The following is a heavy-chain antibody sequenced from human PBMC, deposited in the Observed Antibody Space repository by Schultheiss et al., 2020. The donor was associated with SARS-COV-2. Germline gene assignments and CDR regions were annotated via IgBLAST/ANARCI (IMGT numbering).Heavy chain of an antibody. D-gene: IGHD6-13*01. CDR2: IYYSGST. V-gene: IGHV4-59*12. CDR3: ARDKEGSSSLHAYYHYGMDV. Sequence: GSLRLSCAASGFTFDDYAMHWVRQAPGKGLEWIGYIYYSGSTNYNPSLKSRVIISVDTSKNQFSLKLSSVTAADTALYYCARDKEGSSSLHAYYHYGMDVWGQGTTVTVSS. CDR1: GFTFDDYA. J-gene: IGHJ6*02.